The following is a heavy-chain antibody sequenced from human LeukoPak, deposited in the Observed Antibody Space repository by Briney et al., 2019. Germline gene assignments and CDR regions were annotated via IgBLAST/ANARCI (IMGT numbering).Heavy chain of an antibody. J-gene: IGHJ4*02. CDR3: ARDAGSGYFDY. D-gene: IGHD6-19*01. V-gene: IGHV3-48*02. Sequence: GGSLRLSCAASGFTFGTYAMNWVRQAPGKGLEWVSYISSSSSTIYFPDSVKGRFTISRVNAKNSLYLQMNGLRDEDTAVYYCARDAGSGYFDYWGQGTLVTVSS. CDR2: ISSSSSTI. CDR1: GFTFGTYA.